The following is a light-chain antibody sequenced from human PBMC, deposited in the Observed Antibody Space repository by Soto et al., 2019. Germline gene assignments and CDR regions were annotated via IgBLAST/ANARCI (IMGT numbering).Light chain of an antibody. CDR1: QSISSW. V-gene: IGKV1-5*01. J-gene: IGKJ1*01. CDR3: LQHNGYPRT. CDR2: GAS. Sequence: DIRMTQSPSTLSASIGDKVTITCRATQSISSWLAWYQHKPGEAPKLLIYGASDLETGVPLRFSGRGSETEFTLTINGLQPDDFATYYCLQHNGYPRTFGQGTKVDIK.